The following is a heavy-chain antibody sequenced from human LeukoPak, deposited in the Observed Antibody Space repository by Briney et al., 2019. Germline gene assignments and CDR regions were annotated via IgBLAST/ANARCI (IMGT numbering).Heavy chain of an antibody. CDR1: GYSFTSYW. D-gene: IGHD6-13*01. Sequence: GESLKISCKGSGYSFTSYWIAWVRQMPGKGLECMGIIYPGDSDIRYSPSFQGQVTISADKSISIAYLQWSSLKASDTAMYYCARSRGSSWYVDYWGQGTLVTVSS. CDR2: IYPGDSDI. J-gene: IGHJ4*02. V-gene: IGHV5-51*01. CDR3: ARSRGSSWYVDY.